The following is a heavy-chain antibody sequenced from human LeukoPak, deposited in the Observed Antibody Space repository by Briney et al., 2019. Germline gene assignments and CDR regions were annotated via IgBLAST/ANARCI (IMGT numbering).Heavy chain of an antibody. Sequence: SETLSLTCTVSGGSISSGDYYWSWIRQHPGKGLEWIGYIYYSGSTNYNPSLKSRVTISVDTSKNQFSLKLSSVTAADTAVYYCARGRDGYRAAHFDYWGQGTLVTVSS. V-gene: IGHV4-31*03. CDR2: IYYSGST. CDR1: GGSISSGDYY. D-gene: IGHD5-24*01. J-gene: IGHJ4*02. CDR3: ARGRDGYRAAHFDY.